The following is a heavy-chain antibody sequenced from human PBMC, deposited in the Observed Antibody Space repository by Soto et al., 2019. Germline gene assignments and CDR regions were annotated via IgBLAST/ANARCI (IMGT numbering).Heavy chain of an antibody. Sequence: QVQLQESGPGLVKPSQTLSLTCTVSGGSISSGDYYWSWIRQPPGKGLEWIGYIYYSGSTYYNPSLKSRVTISGDPSKNQFSLKLSSVTAADTAVYYCARVGYCSGGSCYYADYWGQGTLVTVSS. CDR1: GGSISSGDYY. J-gene: IGHJ4*02. D-gene: IGHD2-15*01. V-gene: IGHV4-30-4*01. CDR3: ARVGYCSGGSCYYADY. CDR2: IYYSGST.